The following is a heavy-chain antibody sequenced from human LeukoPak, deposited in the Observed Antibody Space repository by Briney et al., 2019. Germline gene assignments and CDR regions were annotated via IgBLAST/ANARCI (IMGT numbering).Heavy chain of an antibody. CDR3: AREGGGEDIVVVPAAMNFDY. D-gene: IGHD2-2*01. V-gene: IGHV1-18*01. J-gene: IGHJ4*02. Sequence: GASVKVSCKASGYTFTSYGISWVRQAPGQGLEWMGWISAYNGNTNYAQKLQGRVTMTTDTSTSTAYMELRSLRSDDTAVYYCAREGGGEDIVVVPAAMNFDYWGQGTLVTVSS. CDR1: GYTFTSYG. CDR2: ISAYNGNT.